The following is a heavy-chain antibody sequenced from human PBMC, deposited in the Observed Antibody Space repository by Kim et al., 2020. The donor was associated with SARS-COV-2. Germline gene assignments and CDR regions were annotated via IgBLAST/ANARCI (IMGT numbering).Heavy chain of an antibody. V-gene: IGHV3-7*03. CDR3: ARPPHYDIAAAGTMVYAFDY. CDR2: IKQDASEK. Sequence: GGSLRLSCAASGFTFSTYWMSWVRQAPGKGLEWVANIKQDASEKYYVDSVKGRFTISRDNAKNSLFLQMNSLRAEDTAIYYCARPPHYDIAAAGTMVYAFDYWGHGTLVTVSS. CDR1: GFTFSTYW. J-gene: IGHJ4*01. D-gene: IGHD6-13*01.